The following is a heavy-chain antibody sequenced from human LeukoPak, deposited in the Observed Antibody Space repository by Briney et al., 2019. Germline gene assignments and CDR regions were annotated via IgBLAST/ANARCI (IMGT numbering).Heavy chain of an antibody. D-gene: IGHD6-13*01. CDR3: ARGIAAAVKYNWFDP. Sequence: SETLSLTCTVSGYSISSGYYWGWIRQPPGKGLEWIGSIYHSGSTYYNPSLKSRVTISVDTSKIQFSLKLSSVTAADTAVYYCARGIAAAVKYNWFDPWGQGTLVTVSS. CDR1: GYSISSGYY. CDR2: IYHSGST. V-gene: IGHV4-38-2*02. J-gene: IGHJ5*02.